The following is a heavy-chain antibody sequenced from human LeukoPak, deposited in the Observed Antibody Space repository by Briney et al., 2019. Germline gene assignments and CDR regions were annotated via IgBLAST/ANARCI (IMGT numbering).Heavy chain of an antibody. J-gene: IGHJ5*02. CDR2: LHSNGNN. D-gene: IGHD3-9*01. CDR3: ARLPTGYPNWFDT. Sequence: LRLSGAVSGLIFSDQYMDWVRQSPGKGLEWIVALHSNGNNYYNPSLMSRVTASVDTSKNYFSLRLSSLTATDTAIYYCARLPTGYPNWFDTWGPGILVTVSS. V-gene: IGHV4-38-2*01. CDR1: GLIFSDQY.